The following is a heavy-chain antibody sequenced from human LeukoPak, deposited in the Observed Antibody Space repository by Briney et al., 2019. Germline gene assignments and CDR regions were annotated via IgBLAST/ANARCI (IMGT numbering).Heavy chain of an antibody. J-gene: IGHJ6*02. V-gene: IGHV4-39*01. D-gene: IGHD2-2*01. Sequence: PSETLSLTCTVSGGSLSSSSYYWGWLRQPPGTGLEGVGSIYYSGSTYDNPSLKSRVTISVDTSKNQFSLKLSSVTAADTAVYYCARQGCSSTSCYRGVYYYGMDVWGQGTTVTVSS. CDR2: IYYSGST. CDR3: ARQGCSSTSCYRGVYYYGMDV. CDR1: GGSLSSSSYY.